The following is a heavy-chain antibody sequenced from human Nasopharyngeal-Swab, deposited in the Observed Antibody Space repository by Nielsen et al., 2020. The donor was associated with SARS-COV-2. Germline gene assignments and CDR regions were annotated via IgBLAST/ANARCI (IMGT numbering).Heavy chain of an antibody. V-gene: IGHV1-18*01. CDR3: ARDPHIVVVPGNWFDP. J-gene: IGHJ5*02. D-gene: IGHD2-2*01. Sequence: ASVKVSCKASGYTFTSYGISWVRQAPGQGLEWMGWISAYNGNTNYAQKLQGRVTMTTDTSTSTAYMELRSLRSDDTAVYHCARDPHIVVVPGNWFDPWGQGTLVTVSS. CDR1: GYTFTSYG. CDR2: ISAYNGNT.